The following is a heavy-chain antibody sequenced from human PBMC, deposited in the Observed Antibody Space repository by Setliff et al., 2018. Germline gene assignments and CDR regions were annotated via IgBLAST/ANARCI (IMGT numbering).Heavy chain of an antibody. CDR1: GYTFNNYE. D-gene: IGHD3-9*01. CDR3: ARDPTTYYDILTGSSSRRYGMDV. CDR2: INPSGGST. Sequence: ASVKVSCKASGYTFNNYEISWVRQAPGQGLEWMGIINPSGGSTSYAQKFQGRVTMTRDTSTSTVYMELSSLRSEDTAVYYCARDPTTYYDILTGSSSRRYGMDVWGQGTTVTVSS. J-gene: IGHJ6*02. V-gene: IGHV1-46*02.